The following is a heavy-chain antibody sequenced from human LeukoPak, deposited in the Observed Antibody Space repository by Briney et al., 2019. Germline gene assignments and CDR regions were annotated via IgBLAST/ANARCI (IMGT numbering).Heavy chain of an antibody. CDR2: IYYSGST. V-gene: IGHV4-59*01. Sequence: PSETLSLTCTVSGGSISSYYWSWIRQPPGKGLEWIGYIYYSGSTNYNPSLKSRVTISVDTSKNQFSLKLSSVTAADTAVYYYARGVGGGDFDYWGQGTLVTVSS. CDR3: ARGVGGGDFDY. CDR1: GGSISSYY. D-gene: IGHD1-26*01. J-gene: IGHJ4*02.